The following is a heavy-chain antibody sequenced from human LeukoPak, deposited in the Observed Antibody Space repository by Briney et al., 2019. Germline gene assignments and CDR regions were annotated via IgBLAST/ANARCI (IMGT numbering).Heavy chain of an antibody. CDR2: IWYDGSKK. Sequence: GGSLRLSCAASGFTISSCGMHWVRQAPGKGLEWVAVIWYDGSKKYYADSVKGRFTISRDSSKNTLYLQMNSLRDEDTALYYCAKAGIGVVGYFDYWGQGTLVTVSS. D-gene: IGHD6-19*01. J-gene: IGHJ4*02. CDR1: GFTISSCG. V-gene: IGHV3-33*06. CDR3: AKAGIGVVGYFDY.